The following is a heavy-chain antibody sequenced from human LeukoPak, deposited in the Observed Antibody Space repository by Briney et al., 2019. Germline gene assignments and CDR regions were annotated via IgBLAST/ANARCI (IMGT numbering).Heavy chain of an antibody. J-gene: IGHJ1*01. Sequence: SETLSLTCTVSGGSISSSSYYWGWIRQPPGKGLEWIGSIYYSGSTYYNPSLKSRVTISVDTSKNQFSLKLSSVTAADTAVYYCAREGGSGRFQHWGQGTLVTVSS. CDR1: GGSISSSSYY. V-gene: IGHV4-39*07. D-gene: IGHD3-10*01. CDR3: AREGGSGRFQH. CDR2: IYYSGST.